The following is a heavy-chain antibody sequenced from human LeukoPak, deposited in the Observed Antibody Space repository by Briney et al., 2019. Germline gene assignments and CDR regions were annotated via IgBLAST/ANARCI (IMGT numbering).Heavy chain of an antibody. CDR2: ISWNSGSI. CDR1: GFTFDDYA. V-gene: IGHV3-9*01. J-gene: IGHJ4*02. D-gene: IGHD3-3*01. Sequence: GRSLRLSCAASGFTFDDYAMHWVRQAPGKGLEWVSGISWNSGSIGYADSVKGRFTISRDNSKNTLYLQMNSLRAEDTAVYYCATRPIDFWSGYHFDYWGQGTLVTVSS. CDR3: ATRPIDFWSGYHFDY.